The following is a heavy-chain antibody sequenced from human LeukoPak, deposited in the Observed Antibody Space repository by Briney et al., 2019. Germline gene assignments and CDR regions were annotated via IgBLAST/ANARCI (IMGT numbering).Heavy chain of an antibody. Sequence: SETLSLTCAVSGGPISTSNWWNWVRQPPGKGLEWIGEIYHTGSTNYNPSLKSRVTISVDKSKNQFSLKLTSVTAADTAVYYCARTKNYYYYGMDVWGQGTTVTVSS. CDR3: ARTKNYYYYGMDV. V-gene: IGHV4-4*02. CDR2: IYHTGST. CDR1: GGPISTSNW. J-gene: IGHJ6*02. D-gene: IGHD2-8*01.